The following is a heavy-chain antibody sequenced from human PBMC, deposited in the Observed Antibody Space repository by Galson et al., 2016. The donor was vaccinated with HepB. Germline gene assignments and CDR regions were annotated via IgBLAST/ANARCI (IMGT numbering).Heavy chain of an antibody. J-gene: IGHJ6*02. D-gene: IGHD2-2*01. CDR2: IKSKKDGGTT. V-gene: IGHV3-15*01. CDR3: TTDSDCSRTRCPLAPNYYYGLDV. CDR1: GFTFNNAW. Sequence: SLRLSCAASGFTFNNAWMNWVRQAPGKGLEWVGRIKSKKDGGTTEYAAPVKGRFTVSRDDSKNTLYLQMNSLKTEDTAVYYCTTDSDCSRTRCPLAPNYYYGLDVWGQGTPVTVSS.